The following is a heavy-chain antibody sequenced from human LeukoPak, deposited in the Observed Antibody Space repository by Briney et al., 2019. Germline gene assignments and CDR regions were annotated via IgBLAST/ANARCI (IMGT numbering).Heavy chain of an antibody. V-gene: IGHV1-8*03. D-gene: IGHD3-10*01. CDR2: MNPNSGNT. J-gene: IGHJ5*02. Sequence: GASVKVSCKASGYTFTRYDINWVRQATGQGLEWMGWMNPNSGNTGYAQKFQGRVTITRNNSISTAYMELSSLRSEDTAVYYCARGRAGYYGSGSYGVDPWGQGTLVTVSS. CDR3: ARGRAGYYGSGSYGVDP. CDR1: GYTFTRYD.